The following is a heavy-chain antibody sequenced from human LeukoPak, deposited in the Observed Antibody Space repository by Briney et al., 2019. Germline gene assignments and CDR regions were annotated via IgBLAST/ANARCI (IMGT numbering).Heavy chain of an antibody. CDR3: ARVETTVSPYYFDY. CDR1: GGSISSGGYY. Sequence: SETLPLTCTVSGGSISSGGYYWSWIRQHPGKGLEWIGYIYYSGSTYYNPSLKSRVTISVDTSKNQFSLKLSSVTAADTAVYYCARVETTVSPYYFDYWGQGTLVTVSS. CDR2: IYYSGST. V-gene: IGHV4-31*03. J-gene: IGHJ4*02. D-gene: IGHD4-11*01.